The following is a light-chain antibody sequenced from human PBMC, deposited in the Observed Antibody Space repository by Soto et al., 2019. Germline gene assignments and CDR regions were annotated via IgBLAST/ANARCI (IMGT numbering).Light chain of an antibody. CDR3: AAWDDSLNGVV. V-gene: IGLV1-44*01. Sequence: QSVLTQPPSASGTPGQRVTISCSGSSSNIGSHTVNWYQQLPGTAPRLLIYNTYYRPSGVPDRFSGSKSGTSASLAISGLQSEDEGDYYCAAWDDSLNGVVFGGGTKVTVL. CDR1: SSNIGSHT. CDR2: NTY. J-gene: IGLJ2*01.